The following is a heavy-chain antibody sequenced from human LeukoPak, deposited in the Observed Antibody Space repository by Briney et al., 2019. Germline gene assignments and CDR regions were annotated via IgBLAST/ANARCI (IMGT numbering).Heavy chain of an antibody. V-gene: IGHV3-30*03. D-gene: IGHD6-6*01. CDR1: GFTFSSYG. J-gene: IGHJ4*02. Sequence: GRSLRLSCAASGFTFSSYGMHWVRQAPGKGLEWVAVISYDGSNKYYADSVKGRFTISRDNSKNTLYLQMNSLRAEDTAVYYCARDAKYSSSFLFWGQGTLVTVSS. CDR2: ISYDGSNK. CDR3: ARDAKYSSSFLF.